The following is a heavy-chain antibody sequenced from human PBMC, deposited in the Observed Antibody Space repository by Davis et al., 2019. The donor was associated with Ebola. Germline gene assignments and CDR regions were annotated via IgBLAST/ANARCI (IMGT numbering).Heavy chain of an antibody. CDR2: ISSSSSYT. D-gene: IGHD1-1*01. CDR1: GFTFSAYY. V-gene: IGHV3-11*06. CDR3: AREPVLNERGRMHYGMDV. Sequence: GGSLRLSCAASGFTFSAYYMSWIRQAPGKGLEWVSYISSSSSYTNYADSVKGRFTISRDNAKNSLYLQMNSLRAEDTAVYYCAREPVLNERGRMHYGMDVWGQGTTVTVSS. J-gene: IGHJ6*02.